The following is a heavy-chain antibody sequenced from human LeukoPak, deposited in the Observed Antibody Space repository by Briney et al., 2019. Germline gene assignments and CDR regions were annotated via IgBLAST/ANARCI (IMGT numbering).Heavy chain of an antibody. Sequence: GGSLRLSCAASGFTLSNFRMNWVRQAPGKGLEWVSSISSSGSYIYYADSVKGRFTISRDNAKNSLYLQMNSLRAEDTAVYYCARDGSYFAFDIWGQGTMVTVSS. CDR1: GFTLSNFR. D-gene: IGHD1-26*01. CDR2: ISSSGSYI. V-gene: IGHV3-21*01. CDR3: ARDGSYFAFDI. J-gene: IGHJ3*02.